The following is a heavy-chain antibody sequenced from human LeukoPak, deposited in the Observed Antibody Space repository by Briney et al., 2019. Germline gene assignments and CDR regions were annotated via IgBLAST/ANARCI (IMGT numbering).Heavy chain of an antibody. Sequence: QAGGSLRLSCAASGFTFSSYWMSWVRQAPGKGLEWVANIKQDGSEKYYVDSVKGRFTISRDNAKNSLYLQMNSLRAEDTAVYYCAREPGGYDSGYYYMDVWGKGTTVTVSS. J-gene: IGHJ6*03. CDR1: GFTFSSYW. V-gene: IGHV3-7*01. CDR3: AREPGGYDSGYYYMDV. D-gene: IGHD5-12*01. CDR2: IKQDGSEK.